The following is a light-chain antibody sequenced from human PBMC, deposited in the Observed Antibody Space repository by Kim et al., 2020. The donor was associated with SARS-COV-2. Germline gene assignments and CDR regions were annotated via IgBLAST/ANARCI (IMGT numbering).Light chain of an antibody. CDR2: YDS. J-gene: IGLJ2*01. CDR3: QVWDIDVV. CDR1: NIGSKS. Sequence: VSGAPGKTARITCGGNNIGSKSVHWYQQKPGQAPVLVIYYDSDRPSGIPERFSGSNSGNTATLTISRVEAGDEADYYCQVWDIDVVFGGGTQLTVL. V-gene: IGLV3-21*04.